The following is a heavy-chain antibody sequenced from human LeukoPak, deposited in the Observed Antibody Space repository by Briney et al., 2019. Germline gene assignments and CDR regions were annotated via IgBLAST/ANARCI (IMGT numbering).Heavy chain of an antibody. D-gene: IGHD3-22*01. J-gene: IGHJ4*02. CDR2: MNPNSGNT. CDR1: GYTFTSYD. CDR3: ARGNSSGYHCDY. Sequence: ASVKVSCKASGYTFTSYDINWVRQATGQGLEWMGWMNPNSGNTGYAQKFQGRVTITRNTSTSTAYMELSSLRSEDTAVYYCARGNSSGYHCDYWGQGTLVTVSS. V-gene: IGHV1-8*03.